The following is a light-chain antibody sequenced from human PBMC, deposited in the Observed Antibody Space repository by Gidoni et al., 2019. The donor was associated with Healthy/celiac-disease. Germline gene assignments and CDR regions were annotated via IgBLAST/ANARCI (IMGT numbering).Light chain of an antibody. J-gene: IGKJ2*01. CDR1: QSVSSY. CDR3: QQRSNWPPEYT. CDR2: DAT. Sequence: ILLTQSPATLSLSPGERATLSCRASQSVSSYLAWYQQKPGQAPRLLIYDATNRATGIPARFSGSGSGTDFTLTISSLEPEDFAVYYCQQRSNWPPEYTFGQGTKLEIK. V-gene: IGKV3-11*01.